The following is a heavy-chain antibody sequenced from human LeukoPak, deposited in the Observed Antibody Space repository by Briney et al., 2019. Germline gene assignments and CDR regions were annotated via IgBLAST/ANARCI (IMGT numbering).Heavy chain of an antibody. CDR1: GDSVSSNNVA. CDR2: TYYRSEWYN. CDR3: TRGSHCGSGTRGGHGLDV. Sequence: SQTLSLTCAISGDSVSSNNVAWNWIRQSPSRGLEWLGRTYYRSEWYNDYAVSVKSRITINPDTSKNQFSLHLNSVTPEDTAVYYCTRGSHCGSGTRGGHGLDVWGQGTTVTVSS. J-gene: IGHJ6*02. D-gene: IGHD3-10*01. V-gene: IGHV6-1*01.